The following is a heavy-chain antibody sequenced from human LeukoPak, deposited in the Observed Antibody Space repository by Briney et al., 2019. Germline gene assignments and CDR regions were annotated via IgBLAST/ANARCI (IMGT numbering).Heavy chain of an antibody. J-gene: IGHJ4*02. CDR1: GGSISSSSYY. CDR3: ARQYDSSSGMAFDY. V-gene: IGHV4-39*01. Sequence: SETLSLTCTVSGGSISSSSYYWGWIRQPPGMALEWIGSIYYSGTTYYNPSLKSRATISVDTSKNQFSLKLSSVTAADTAVYYCARQYDSSSGMAFDYWGQGTLVTVSS. D-gene: IGHD6-6*01. CDR2: IYYSGTT.